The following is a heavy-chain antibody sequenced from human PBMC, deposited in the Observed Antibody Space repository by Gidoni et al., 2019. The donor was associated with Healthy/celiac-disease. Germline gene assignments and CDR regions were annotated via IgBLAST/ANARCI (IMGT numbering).Heavy chain of an antibody. CDR3: ATKPMYSSSSGFGY. Sequence: AQKFQGRVTMTEDTSTDTAYMELSSLRSEDTAVYYCATKPMYSSSSGFGYWGQGTLVTVSS. V-gene: IGHV1-24*01. D-gene: IGHD6-6*01. J-gene: IGHJ4*02.